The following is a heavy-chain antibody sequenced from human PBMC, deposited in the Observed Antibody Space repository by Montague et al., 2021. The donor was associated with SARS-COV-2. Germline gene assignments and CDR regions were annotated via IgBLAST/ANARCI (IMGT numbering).Heavy chain of an antibody. CDR2: INYGGST. CDR3: ARGAPGY. CDR1: GGSFSDYH. D-gene: IGHD1-1*01. J-gene: IGHJ4*02. V-gene: IGHV4-34*01. Sequence: SETLSLTCAVYGGSFSDYHWTWIRQSPGGGLEWIGQINYGGSTKYNPSLRSRVTISIDTSKNQFSLKLTSVNAADTAVYYCARGAPGYWGQGTLVTVSS.